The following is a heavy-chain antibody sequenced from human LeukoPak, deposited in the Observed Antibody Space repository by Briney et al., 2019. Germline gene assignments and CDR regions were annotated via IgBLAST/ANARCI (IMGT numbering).Heavy chain of an antibody. J-gene: IGHJ6*02. CDR2: IRHDGSEK. V-gene: IGHV3-7*01. CDR1: GFTLSTYW. Sequence: GGSLRLSCATSGFTLSTYWMTWVRQAPGKGPEWVANIRHDGSEKNYVDSVKGRFTISRDNAKNSLYLQMNSLRAEDTAIYYWAEELMWFGGGGVDVWGQGTTVTVSS. CDR3: AEELMWFGGGGVDV. D-gene: IGHD3-10*01.